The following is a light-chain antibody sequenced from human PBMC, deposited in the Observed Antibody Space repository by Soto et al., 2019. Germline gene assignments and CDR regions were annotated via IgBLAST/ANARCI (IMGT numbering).Light chain of an antibody. V-gene: IGKV3-11*01. CDR1: KSVNNA. J-gene: IGKJ4*01. CDR3: QERCDLTRT. CDR2: DAS. Sequence: EIVLTQSPATLSLSPGERATLSCRASKSVNNAVAWFRQKPGHAPRLLIYDASSSASGILARFIDIGSGTDFNLNISSLEPEDFAIYYRQERCDLTRTFCGGTKDEIK.